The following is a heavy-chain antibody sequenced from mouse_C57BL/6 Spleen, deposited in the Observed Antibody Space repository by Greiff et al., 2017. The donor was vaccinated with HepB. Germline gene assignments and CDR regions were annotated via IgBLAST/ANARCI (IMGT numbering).Heavy chain of an antibody. J-gene: IGHJ1*03. Sequence: EVMLVESGGGLVKPGGSLKLSCAASGFTFSDYGMHWVRQAPEKGLEWVAYISSGSSTIYYADTVKGRFTISRDNAKNTLFLQMTSLRSEDTAMYYCARPLYGSSPRWYVDVWGTGTTVTVSS. D-gene: IGHD1-1*01. CDR3: ARPLYGSSPRWYVDV. CDR2: ISSGSSTI. CDR1: GFTFSDYG. V-gene: IGHV5-17*01.